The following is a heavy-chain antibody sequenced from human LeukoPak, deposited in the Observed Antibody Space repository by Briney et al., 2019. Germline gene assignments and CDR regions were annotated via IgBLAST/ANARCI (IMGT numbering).Heavy chain of an antibody. CDR3: AKVGAAATGFPFDY. V-gene: IGHV3-23*01. D-gene: IGHD2-15*01. J-gene: IGHJ4*02. CDR1: GFTFSIYA. CDR2: FSGSGGST. Sequence: GGSLRLSCAASGFTFSIYAMSGVRQAPGKGLEWVSAFSGSGGSTYYADSVKGRFTISRDNSKNTLYLQMQSLRAEDTAVYYCAKVGAAATGFPFDYWGQGTLVTVSS.